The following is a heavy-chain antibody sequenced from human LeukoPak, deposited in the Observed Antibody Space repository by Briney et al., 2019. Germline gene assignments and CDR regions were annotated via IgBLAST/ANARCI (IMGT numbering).Heavy chain of an antibody. Sequence: GGTLRLSCTASGFTFSDHYMSWVRLSPGKGLEWLSCIASTESIPPYADSVKGLFTISRDNAKNTIFLQMTGLRPEDTAVYYCARDPDYGDPEWGQGTLVTVSS. J-gene: IGHJ4*02. D-gene: IGHD4-17*01. CDR2: IASTESIP. CDR3: ARDPDYGDPE. V-gene: IGHV3-11*01. CDR1: GFTFSDHY.